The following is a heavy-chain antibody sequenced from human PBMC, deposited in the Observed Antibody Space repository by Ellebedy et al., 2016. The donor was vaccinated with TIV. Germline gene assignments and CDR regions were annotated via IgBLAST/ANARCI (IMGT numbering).Heavy chain of an antibody. Sequence: AASVKVSCKASGYSLTTYNMNWVRQPTGQGLEWMGWINTNTGNPTYAQCFAGRFVFSLDTSVNTAYLQISSLKAEDGAVYYCTRGDCDGHSCPICENWGQGTLLTVSS. CDR1: GYSLTTYN. CDR3: TRGDCDGHSCPICEN. V-gene: IGHV7-4-1*02. D-gene: IGHD2-21*01. J-gene: IGHJ4*02. CDR2: INTNTGNP.